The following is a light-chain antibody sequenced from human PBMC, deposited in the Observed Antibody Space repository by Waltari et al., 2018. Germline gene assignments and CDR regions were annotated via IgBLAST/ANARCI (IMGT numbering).Light chain of an antibody. V-gene: IGLV3-27*01. J-gene: IGLJ3*02. CDR1: GLATKY. Sequence: SYELTQPSSVSVSPGQTARITCSGDGLATKYPRWFQQKPGQAPVVVIYKDRERPPGIPERFSGSSSGTTVTLTISGAQVEDEGDYYCYSATDNYRVFGGGTKLTVL. CDR3: YSATDNYRV. CDR2: KDR.